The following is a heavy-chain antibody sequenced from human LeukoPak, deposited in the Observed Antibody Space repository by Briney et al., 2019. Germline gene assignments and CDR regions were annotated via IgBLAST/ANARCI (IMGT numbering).Heavy chain of an antibody. D-gene: IGHD3-22*01. J-gene: IGHJ4*02. CDR3: AKYYDSSGYHGYGY. Sequence: GGPLRLXCAASGFTFSSYSMNWVRQAPGKGLEWVSSISSSSSYIYYADSVKGRFTISRDNAKNSLYLQMNSLRAEDTAVYYCAKYYDSSGYHGYGYWDQGTLVTVSS. CDR1: GFTFSSYS. V-gene: IGHV3-21*01. CDR2: ISSSSSYI.